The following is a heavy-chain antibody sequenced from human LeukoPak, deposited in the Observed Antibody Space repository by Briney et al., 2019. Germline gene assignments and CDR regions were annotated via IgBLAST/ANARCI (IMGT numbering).Heavy chain of an antibody. J-gene: IGHJ5*02. CDR3: ARGRPTTSIAAAGVNWFDP. CDR2: IIPIFGTA. D-gene: IGHD6-13*01. V-gene: IGHV1-69*06. CDR1: GGTFSSYA. Sequence: PRASVKVSCKASGGTFSSYAISWVRQAPGQGLEWMGGIIPIFGTANYAQKFQGRVTITADKSTSTAYMELSSLRSEDTAVYYCARGRPTTSIAAAGVNWFDPWGQGTLVTVSS.